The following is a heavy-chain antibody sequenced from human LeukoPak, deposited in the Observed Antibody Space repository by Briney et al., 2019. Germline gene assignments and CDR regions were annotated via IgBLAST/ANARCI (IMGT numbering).Heavy chain of an antibody. D-gene: IGHD3-22*01. CDR1: GFTFSSYA. CDR3: AKDDSSGYYYPDAFDI. V-gene: IGHV3-23*01. Sequence: PGGSLRLSCAASGFTFSSYAMSWVRQAPGKGLEWVSAISGSGGSTYYADSVKGRFTISRDNSKNTPYLQMNSLRAEDTAVYYCAKDDSSGYYYPDAFDIWGQGTMVTVSS. CDR2: ISGSGGST. J-gene: IGHJ3*02.